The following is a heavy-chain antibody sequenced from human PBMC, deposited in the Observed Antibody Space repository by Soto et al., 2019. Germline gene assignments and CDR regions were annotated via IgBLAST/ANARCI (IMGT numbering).Heavy chain of an antibody. D-gene: IGHD3-22*01. CDR3: ARVRRSSGYYYGY. CDR2: INPCGGST. Sequence: GASVKVSCKASGYTFTSYYMLWVRQAPGQGLEWMGIINPCGGSTSFAQKFQGRVTMTRDTSTSTVYMELSSLRSEDTAVYYCARVRRSSGYYYGYWGQGTPVTVS. CDR1: GYTFTSYY. V-gene: IGHV1-46*01. J-gene: IGHJ4*02.